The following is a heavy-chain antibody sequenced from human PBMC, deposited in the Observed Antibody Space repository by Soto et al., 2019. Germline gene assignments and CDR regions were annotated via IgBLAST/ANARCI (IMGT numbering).Heavy chain of an antibody. D-gene: IGHD2-2*01. V-gene: IGHV5-51*01. Sequence: PGESLKISCKGSGYSFTSYWIGWVRQMPGKGLEWMGIIYPGDSDTRYSPSFQGQVTISADKSISTAYLQWSSLKASDTAMYYCASHGIVVPAAIGNDAFDIWGQGTMVTVSS. CDR2: IYPGDSDT. CDR3: ASHGIVVPAAIGNDAFDI. CDR1: GYSFTSYW. J-gene: IGHJ3*02.